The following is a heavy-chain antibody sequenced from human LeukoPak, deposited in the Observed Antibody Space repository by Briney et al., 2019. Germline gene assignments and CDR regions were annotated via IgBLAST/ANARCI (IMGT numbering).Heavy chain of an antibody. J-gene: IGHJ4*02. V-gene: IGHV4-31*03. CDR3: ASGGTLSRGFVY. Sequence: SETLSVALTVPGGSTSSGDYYRSWIRQHPEKSLEWIGYIFYSGSAYYNPSLKSRVTKSVDTSKNQFSLKLSSVTASDTAVYSFASGGTLSRGFVYWGQGTLVTVSS. D-gene: IGHD3-10*01. CDR1: GGSTSSGDYY. CDR2: IFYSGSA.